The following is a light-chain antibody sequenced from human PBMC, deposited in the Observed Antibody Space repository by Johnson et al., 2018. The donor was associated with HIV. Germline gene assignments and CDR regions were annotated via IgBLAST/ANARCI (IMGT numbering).Light chain of an antibody. V-gene: IGLV1-51*02. CDR1: NSNIGYNS. CDR2: ENK. CDR3: GAWDSGLTAHFV. J-gene: IGLJ1*01. Sequence: SVLTQPPSVSAAPGQRVTISCSGNNSNIGYNSVSWYQQVPGTAPKLLIYENKKRPSGIADRFSASKSGTSATLDITGLQTGDEADYYCGAWDSGLTAHFVFGSGTTITVL.